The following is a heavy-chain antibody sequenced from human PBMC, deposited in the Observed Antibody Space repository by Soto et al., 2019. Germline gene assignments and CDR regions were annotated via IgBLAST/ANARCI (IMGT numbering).Heavy chain of an antibody. CDR3: ASGVPVAARRGGYFDY. Sequence: EVQLVESGGGLVQPGGSLRLSCAASGFTFSSYEMNWVRQAPGKGLEWVSYISSSGSTIYYADSVKGRFTISRDNAKKSLYLQMNSLRAEDTAVYYCASGVPVAARRGGYFDYWGQGTLVTVSS. CDR1: GFTFSSYE. CDR2: ISSSGSTI. J-gene: IGHJ4*02. D-gene: IGHD6-6*01. V-gene: IGHV3-48*03.